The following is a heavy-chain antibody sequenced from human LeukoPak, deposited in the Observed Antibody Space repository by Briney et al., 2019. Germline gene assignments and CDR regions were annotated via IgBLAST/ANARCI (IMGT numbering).Heavy chain of an antibody. Sequence: GGSLTLSCAASGFTFSSYGMSWVRHAPGKGLEWVSSISGSGSSTYYADSVKGRFTLSRDNSKNTLYLQMNSLRAEDTAVYHCVRDYRWGSFDIWGQGTMVTVSS. V-gene: IGHV3-23*01. CDR1: GFTFSSYG. CDR3: VRDYRWGSFDI. D-gene: IGHD3-16*01. J-gene: IGHJ3*02. CDR2: ISGSGSST.